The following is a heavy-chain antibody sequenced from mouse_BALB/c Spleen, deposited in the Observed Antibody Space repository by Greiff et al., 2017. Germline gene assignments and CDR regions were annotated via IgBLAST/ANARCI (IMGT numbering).Heavy chain of an antibody. Sequence: EVQLVESGPGLVKPSQSLSLTCTVTGYSITSDYAWNWIRQFPGNKLEWMGYISYSGSTSYNPSLKSRISITRDTSKNQFFLQLNSVTTEDTATYYCARCDGYAYAMDDWGQGTSVTVSS. CDR1: GYSITSDYA. J-gene: IGHJ4*01. CDR2: ISYSGST. D-gene: IGHD2-3*01. CDR3: ARCDGYAYAMDD. V-gene: IGHV3-2*02.